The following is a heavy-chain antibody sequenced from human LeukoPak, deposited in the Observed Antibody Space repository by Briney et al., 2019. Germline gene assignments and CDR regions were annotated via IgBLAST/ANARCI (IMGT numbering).Heavy chain of an antibody. D-gene: IGHD6-19*01. CDR2: ISYDGINK. V-gene: IGHV3-30*18. CDR3: AKDRIGVATPQAYFDY. Sequence: AGGSLRLSCAASGFTLTTYGIHWVRQAPGKGLEWVAVISYDGINKDYADSVKGRSTISRDISKNTVSLEMNNLRVEDTAVYYCAKDRIGVATPQAYFDYWGQGTLVTVSS. J-gene: IGHJ4*02. CDR1: GFTLTTYG.